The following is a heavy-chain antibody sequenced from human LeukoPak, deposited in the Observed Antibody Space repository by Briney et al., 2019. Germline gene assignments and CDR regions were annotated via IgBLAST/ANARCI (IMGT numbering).Heavy chain of an antibody. J-gene: IGHJ6*03. D-gene: IGHD4-17*01. Sequence: SEILSLTCTVSGDSISSYYWSWIRQPPGEGLEWIGYIYNSGSTKYNPSLKSRVTISVDTSKNQFSLKMTSVTAADTAVYYCARVGTVTTSHMDVWGKGTTVTISS. CDR3: ARVGTVTTSHMDV. CDR1: GDSISSYY. V-gene: IGHV4-4*09. CDR2: IYNSGST.